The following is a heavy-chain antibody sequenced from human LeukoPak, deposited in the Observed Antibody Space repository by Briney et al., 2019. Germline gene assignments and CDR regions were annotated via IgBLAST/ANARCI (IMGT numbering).Heavy chain of an antibody. CDR1: GDSISSYY. CDR3: ARDRYYYGSGSYFFDY. D-gene: IGHD3-10*01. V-gene: IGHV4-4*07. Sequence: PSETLSLTCTISGDSISSYYWSWIRQPAGKGLEWIGRIYTSGSTNYNPSLKSRVTMSVDTSKNQFSLKLSSVTAADTAVYYCARDRYYYGSGSYFFDYWGQGTLVAVSS. J-gene: IGHJ4*02. CDR2: IYTSGST.